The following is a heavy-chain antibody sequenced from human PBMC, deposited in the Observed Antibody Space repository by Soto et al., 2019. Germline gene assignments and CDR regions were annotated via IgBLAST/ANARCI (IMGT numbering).Heavy chain of an antibody. Sequence: EVQLVESGGGLVQPGRSLRLSCAASGFTFDDYAMHWVRQAPGKGLEWVSGISWNSGSIGYADSVKGRFTISRDNAKNSLYLQMNSLRAEDTALYYCAQLGGSGYAFDIWGQGTMVTVSS. CDR1: GFTFDDYA. CDR3: AQLGGSGYAFDI. V-gene: IGHV3-9*01. CDR2: ISWNSGSI. D-gene: IGHD6-19*01. J-gene: IGHJ3*02.